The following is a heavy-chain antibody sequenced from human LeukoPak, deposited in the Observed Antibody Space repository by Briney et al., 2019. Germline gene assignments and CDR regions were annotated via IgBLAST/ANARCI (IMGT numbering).Heavy chain of an antibody. CDR1: GDTFSRYA. CDR3: ARSAGPVIVPAAIGASGHYYYMDV. Sequence: RASVKVSCKAPGDTFSRYAISWVRRAPGQGLEWMGGIIPIFGTANYAQKFQGRVTVTTDESTSTAYMELSSLRSEDSAVYYCARSAGPVIVPAAIGASGHYYYMDVWDKGTTVTVSS. CDR2: IIPIFGTA. D-gene: IGHD2-2*02. J-gene: IGHJ6*03. V-gene: IGHV1-69*05.